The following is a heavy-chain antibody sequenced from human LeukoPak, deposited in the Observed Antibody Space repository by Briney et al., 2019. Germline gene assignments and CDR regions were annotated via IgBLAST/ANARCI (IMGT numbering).Heavy chain of an antibody. J-gene: IGHJ4*02. CDR2: INPLSGGT. D-gene: IGHD1-1*01. CDR3: ARMEPSFEAAIIDY. CDR1: GYTFTGYY. Sequence: ASVKVSCKASGYTFTGYYIHWVRQAPGQGLEWMGWINPLSGGTNYAQQFQGRVTMTRDTSISTAYMILSRLISDDTAVYYCARMEPSFEAAIIDYGGQGTLVTVSS. V-gene: IGHV1-2*02.